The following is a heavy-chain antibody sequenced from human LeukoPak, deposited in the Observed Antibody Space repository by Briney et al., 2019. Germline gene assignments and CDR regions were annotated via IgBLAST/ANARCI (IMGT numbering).Heavy chain of an antibody. Sequence: IPSETLSLTCTVSGGSVSSSSYYWGWIRQPPGKGLEWIGTVYFSGSTYYNPSLKSRVTISVDTSKNQFSLKLSSVTAADTAVYYCARVRIHLRFLPEYFDYWGQGTLVTVSS. V-gene: IGHV4-39*07. J-gene: IGHJ4*02. CDR1: GGSVSSSSYY. CDR2: VYFSGST. CDR3: ARVRIHLRFLPEYFDY. D-gene: IGHD5-18*01.